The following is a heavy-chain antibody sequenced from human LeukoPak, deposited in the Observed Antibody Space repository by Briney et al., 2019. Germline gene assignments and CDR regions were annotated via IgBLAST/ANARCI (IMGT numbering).Heavy chain of an antibody. CDR1: GGSISSYY. CDR2: IYTSGST. J-gene: IGHJ6*03. V-gene: IGHV4-4*09. CDR3: ARQFEDIVVVPAAMGGTYYYYMDV. Sequence: ASETLSLTCTVSGGSISSYYWSWIRQPPGKGLEWIGYIYTSGSTNYNPSLKSRVTISVDTSKNQFSLKLSSVTAADTAVYYCARQFEDIVVVPAAMGGTYYYYMDVWGKGTTVTVSS. D-gene: IGHD2-2*01.